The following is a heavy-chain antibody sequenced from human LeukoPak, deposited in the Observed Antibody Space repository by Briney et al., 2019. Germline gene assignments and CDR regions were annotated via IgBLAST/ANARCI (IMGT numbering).Heavy chain of an antibody. CDR1: GFTFSDYY. J-gene: IGHJ4*02. D-gene: IGHD3-10*01. CDR2: INHSGST. Sequence: GSLRLSCAASGFTFSDYYWSWIRQPPGKGLEWIGEINHSGSTNYNPSLKSRVTISVDTSKNQFSLKLSSVTAADTAVYYCARTAITMVRGAKRVLDYWGQGTLVTVSS. CDR3: ARTAITMVRGAKRVLDY. V-gene: IGHV4-34*01.